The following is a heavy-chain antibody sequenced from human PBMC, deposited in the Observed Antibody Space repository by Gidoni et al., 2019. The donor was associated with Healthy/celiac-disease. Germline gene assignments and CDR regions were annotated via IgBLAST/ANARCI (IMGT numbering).Heavy chain of an antibody. Sequence: QLQLQESGPGLVKPSETLSLTCTVSGGSISSRSYYWGWIRQPPGKGLEWIGSIYYSGSTYYNPSLKSRVTISVDTSKNQFSLKLSSVTAADTAVYYCARGAEQQLLGRDNWFDPWGQGTLVTVSS. D-gene: IGHD6-13*01. V-gene: IGHV4-39*07. J-gene: IGHJ5*02. CDR2: IYYSGST. CDR3: ARGAEQQLLGRDNWFDP. CDR1: GGSISSRSYY.